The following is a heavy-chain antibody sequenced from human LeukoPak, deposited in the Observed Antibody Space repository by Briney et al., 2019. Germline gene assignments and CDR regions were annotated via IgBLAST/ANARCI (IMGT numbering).Heavy chain of an antibody. CDR3: ARFSSSPYYYYGMDV. Sequence: ASVKVSCKASGYTFTSYDINWVRQATGQGLEWMGWMNPNSGNTGYAQKFQGRVTMTRNTPISTAYMELSSLRSEDTAVYYCARFSSSPYYYYGMDVWGQGTTVTVSS. J-gene: IGHJ6*02. D-gene: IGHD6-6*01. V-gene: IGHV1-8*01. CDR1: GYTFTSYD. CDR2: MNPNSGNT.